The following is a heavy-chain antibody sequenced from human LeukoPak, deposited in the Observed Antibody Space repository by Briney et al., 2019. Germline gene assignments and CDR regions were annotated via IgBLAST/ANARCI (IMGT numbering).Heavy chain of an antibody. D-gene: IGHD3-16*02. Sequence: GSSVKVSCKASGGTFSSYAISWVRQATGQGLEWMGWMNPNSGNTGYAQKFQGRVTMTRNTSISTAYMELSSLRSEDTAVYYCATGSYRSNYFDYWGQGTLVTVSS. CDR1: GGTFSSYA. CDR2: MNPNSGNT. J-gene: IGHJ4*02. CDR3: ATGSYRSNYFDY. V-gene: IGHV1-8*02.